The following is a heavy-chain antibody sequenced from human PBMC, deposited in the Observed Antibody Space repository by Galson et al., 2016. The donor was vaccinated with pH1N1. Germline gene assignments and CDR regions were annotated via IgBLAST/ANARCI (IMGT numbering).Heavy chain of an antibody. V-gene: IGHV5-51*03. CDR1: GYSFATDW. CDR2: IYPGDSDT. Sequence: SGAEVKKAGESLKISCQASGYSFATDWIGWVRQTPGKGLEWVGIIYPGDSDTKYSPSFQGQVTMSVDKSISTAYLQWTSLKASDTARYYCARLSMDPPYYFYFYMDVWGKGTTVTVSS. D-gene: IGHD2/OR15-2a*01. CDR3: ARLSMDPPYYFYFYMDV. J-gene: IGHJ6*03.